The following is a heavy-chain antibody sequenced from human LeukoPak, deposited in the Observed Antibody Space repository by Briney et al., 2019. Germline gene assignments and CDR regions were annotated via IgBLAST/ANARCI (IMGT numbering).Heavy chain of an antibody. Sequence: GGSLRLSCAASGFTFSSYSMNWVRQAPGKGLEWVSSISSSSSYIYYADSVKGRFTISRDNAKNSLYLQMNSLRAEDTAVYYCARVAFYDSSGYYYDYYYMDVWGKGTTVTVSS. D-gene: IGHD3-22*01. CDR1: GFTFSSYS. J-gene: IGHJ6*03. V-gene: IGHV3-21*01. CDR3: ARVAFYDSSGYYYDYYYMDV. CDR2: ISSSSSYI.